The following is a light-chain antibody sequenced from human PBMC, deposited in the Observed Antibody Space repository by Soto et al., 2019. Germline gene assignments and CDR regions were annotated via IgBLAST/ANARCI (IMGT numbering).Light chain of an antibody. CDR3: QQLNSYPRLT. CDR2: AAS. J-gene: IGKJ4*01. V-gene: IGKV1-9*01. CDR1: QGISSY. Sequence: DIQLTQSPSFLSASVGDRVTITCRASQGISSYLAWYQQKPGIAPKLLIYAASTLQGGVPSRFSGSGSGTEFTLTISGLQPEDFATYYCQQLNSYPRLTFGGGTKVEI.